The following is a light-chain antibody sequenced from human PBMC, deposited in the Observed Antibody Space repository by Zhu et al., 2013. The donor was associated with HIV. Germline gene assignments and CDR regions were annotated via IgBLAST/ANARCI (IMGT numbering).Light chain of an antibody. Sequence: DIQMTQSPSTLSASIGDRVTITCRASQSISVRLAWYQQKPGIAPKLLIYKASNLESGVPSRFSGSGSGTQFTLTITSLQPDDFATYYCQQYKTYSWTFGQGTKVDI. CDR3: QQYKTYSWT. J-gene: IGKJ1*01. CDR1: QSISVR. V-gene: IGKV1-5*03. CDR2: KAS.